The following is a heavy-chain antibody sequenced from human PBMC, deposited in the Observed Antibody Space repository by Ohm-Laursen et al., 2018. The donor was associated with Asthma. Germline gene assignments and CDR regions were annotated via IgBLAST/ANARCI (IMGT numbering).Heavy chain of an antibody. J-gene: IGHJ6*02. Sequence: SLRLSCSASGFTFSSYGMHWVRQAPGKGLEWVAVISYDGSNKYYADSVKGRFTISRDNSKNTLYLQMNSLRAEDTAVYYCARGDCSSTSCYFSGGYYGMDVWGQGTTVTVSS. CDR1: GFTFSSYG. CDR2: ISYDGSNK. V-gene: IGHV3-30*03. D-gene: IGHD2-2*01. CDR3: ARGDCSSTSCYFSGGYYGMDV.